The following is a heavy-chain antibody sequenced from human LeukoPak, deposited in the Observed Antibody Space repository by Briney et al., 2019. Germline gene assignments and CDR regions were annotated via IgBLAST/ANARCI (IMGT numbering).Heavy chain of an antibody. J-gene: IGHJ4*02. CDR3: AKGLQWELPFDY. Sequence: PGGSLRLSCAASGFTFSLYAMSWVRQAPGKGLEWVSAISGSGSRYYADSVKGRFTISRDNSKNTLYLQMNSLKAEDTAVYYCAKGLQWELPFDYWGQGTLVTVSS. V-gene: IGHV3-23*01. CDR2: ISGSGSR. CDR1: GFTFSLYA. D-gene: IGHD1-26*01.